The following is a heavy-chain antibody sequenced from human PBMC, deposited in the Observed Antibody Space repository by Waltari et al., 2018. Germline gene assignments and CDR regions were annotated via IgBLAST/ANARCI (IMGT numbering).Heavy chain of an antibody. CDR1: GFTIMSDY. D-gene: IGHD6-6*01. J-gene: IGHJ5*02. V-gene: IGHV3-53*01. CDR2: IYRGGTK. Sequence: EVQLVESGGGLIQPGGSLRLSCADSGFTIMSDYMGWVRQAPGKGLEWVSAIYRGGTKHYLHSQKVRFTRTRDTSISAAYMELSRLRSDDTAVYYCARSIAARRWFDPWGQGTLVTVSS. CDR3: ARSIAARRWFDP.